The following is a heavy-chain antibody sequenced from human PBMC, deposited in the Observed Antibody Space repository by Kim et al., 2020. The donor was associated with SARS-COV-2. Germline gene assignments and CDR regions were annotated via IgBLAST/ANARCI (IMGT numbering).Heavy chain of an antibody. D-gene: IGHD2-15*01. Sequence: GGSLRLSCAASGFTFSSYAMSWVRQAPGKGLEWVSAISGSGGSTYYADSVKGRFTISRDNSKNTLYLQMNSLRAEDTAVYYCAKDQVTQGLIGGLYDYWGQGTLVTVSS. CDR1: GFTFSSYA. CDR3: AKDQVTQGLIGGLYDY. CDR2: ISGSGGST. V-gene: IGHV3-23*01. J-gene: IGHJ4*02.